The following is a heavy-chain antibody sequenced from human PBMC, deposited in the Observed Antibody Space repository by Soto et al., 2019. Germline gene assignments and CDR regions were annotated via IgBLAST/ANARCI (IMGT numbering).Heavy chain of an antibody. CDR1: GFTFSSYW. V-gene: IGHV3-7*01. D-gene: IGHD1-1*01. Sequence: GGSLRLSCAASGFTFSSYWMSWVRQAPGKGLEWVANMKQDGSEKYYVDAVKGRFTMSRDNAKNSLYLQMNSLRAEDTAVYYCARETKGAFDIWGQGTKVTVSS. J-gene: IGHJ3*02. CDR3: ARETKGAFDI. CDR2: MKQDGSEK.